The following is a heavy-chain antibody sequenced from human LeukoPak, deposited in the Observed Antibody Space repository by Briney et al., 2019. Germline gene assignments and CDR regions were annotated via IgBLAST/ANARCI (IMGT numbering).Heavy chain of an antibody. Sequence: GGSLRLSCAASGFTFDNYGMSWGRQAPGKGLEWVSYISNSGTAIYYADSVKGRFTISRDNAKSSLYLQMNSLRAEDTAVYYCARAGYSMDTEYFQHWGQGTLVTVSS. CDR3: ARAGYSMDTEYFQH. CDR2: ISNSGTAI. J-gene: IGHJ1*01. V-gene: IGHV3-48*03. CDR1: GFTFDNYG. D-gene: IGHD5-18*01.